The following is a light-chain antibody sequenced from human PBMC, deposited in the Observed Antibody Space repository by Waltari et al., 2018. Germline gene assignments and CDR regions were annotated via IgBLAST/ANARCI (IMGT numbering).Light chain of an antibody. CDR2: GAS. CDR1: QSVSGNS. CDR3: QQFSFSTRWT. J-gene: IGKJ1*01. Sequence: ENLLTQSPGTLSVSPGERATLFCRASQSVSGNSLAWYQQKPGQAPRLLIYGASSSATGIPDRFSGSGSGTDFTLTISRVAPEDFAVYYCQQFSFSTRWTFGQGTKVEIK. V-gene: IGKV3-20*01.